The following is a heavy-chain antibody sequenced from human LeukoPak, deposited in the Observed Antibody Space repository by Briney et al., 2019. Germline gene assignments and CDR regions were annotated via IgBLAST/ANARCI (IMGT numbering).Heavy chain of an antibody. D-gene: IGHD3/OR15-3a*01. CDR1: GFTFSSSP. CDR3: ARDRDWGAFDI. J-gene: IGHJ3*02. V-gene: IGHV3-64*04. CDR2: ISPNGGST. Sequence: GGSLRLSCSASGFTFSSSPMHWVRQAPGKGLEYVSAISPNGGSTYYADSVKGRFTISRDNSKNTLYLQMNSLRAEDTAVYYCARDRDWGAFDIWGQGTMVTVSS.